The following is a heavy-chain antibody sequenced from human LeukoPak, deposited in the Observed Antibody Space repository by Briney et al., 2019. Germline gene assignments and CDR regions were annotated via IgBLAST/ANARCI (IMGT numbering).Heavy chain of an antibody. CDR1: GFAVNTKF. V-gene: IGHV3-53*01. Sequence: GGSLRLSCTASGFAVNTKFMHWVRQAPGKGLGWISVIYSGGLTYYADSVEGRFTISRNNYKNTLYLHMNSLRAEDTAVYYCARDEVTSGGGLESWGQGTLVIVSS. CDR2: IYSGGLT. D-gene: IGHD3-16*01. CDR3: ARDEVTSGGGLES. J-gene: IGHJ4*02.